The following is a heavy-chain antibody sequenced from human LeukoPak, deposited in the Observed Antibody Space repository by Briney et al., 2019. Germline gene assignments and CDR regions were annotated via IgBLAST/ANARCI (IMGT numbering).Heavy chain of an antibody. CDR3: TRDEFSPPWAFDI. V-gene: IGHV3-21*01. CDR1: GFTFSSYS. CDR2: VSSTSSFI. Sequence: GGSLRLSCAASGFTFSSYSINWVRQAPGKGLEWVSCVSSTSSFIYYADSVKGRFTISRDNAKNSLYLQMNSLRAEDTAVYYCTRDEFSPPWAFDIWGQGTMVTVSS. J-gene: IGHJ3*02.